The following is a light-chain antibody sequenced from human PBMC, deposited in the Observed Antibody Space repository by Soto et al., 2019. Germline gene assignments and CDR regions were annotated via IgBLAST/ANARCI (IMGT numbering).Light chain of an antibody. CDR2: LNSDGSH. Sequence: HPVVTQSPSASASLGASVNLTCTLSSGHSSYAIAWHQQKPEKGLRYLMKLNSDGSHSKGDGIPDRFAGSSAGAERYLTISSLQSDDEADYYCQTCGTGIVVVGGGTK. J-gene: IGLJ2*01. V-gene: IGLV4-69*01. CDR3: QTCGTGIVV. CDR1: SGHSSYA.